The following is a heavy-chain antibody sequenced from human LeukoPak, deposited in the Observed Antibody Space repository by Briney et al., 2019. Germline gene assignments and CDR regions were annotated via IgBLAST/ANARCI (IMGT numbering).Heavy chain of an antibody. J-gene: IGHJ5*02. CDR1: GGSISSSSYY. CDR3: ARDDRDRNWNDDSWFDP. CDR2: IYYSGST. Sequence: PSETLSLTCTVSGGSISSSSYYWGWIRQPPGKGLEWIGSIYYSGSTYYNPSLKSRVTISVDTSKNQFSLKLSSVTAADTAVYYCARDDRDRNWNDDSWFDPWGQGTLVTVSS. D-gene: IGHD1-1*01. V-gene: IGHV4-39*07.